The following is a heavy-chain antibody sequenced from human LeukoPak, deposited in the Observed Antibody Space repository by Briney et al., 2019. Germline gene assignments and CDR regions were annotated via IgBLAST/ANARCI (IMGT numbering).Heavy chain of an antibody. CDR1: GFTFSDYW. CDR2: LTSDGRST. V-gene: IGHV3-74*01. Sequence: QPGGSLRLSCAASGFTFSDYWMHWVRQAPGKGLVWVSRLTSDGRSTSYADSVKGRFTMSRDNAKTTLFLQMNSLRDEDTAVYYCARGASTHSDYWGQGTPVTVSS. J-gene: IGHJ4*02. CDR3: ARGASTHSDY.